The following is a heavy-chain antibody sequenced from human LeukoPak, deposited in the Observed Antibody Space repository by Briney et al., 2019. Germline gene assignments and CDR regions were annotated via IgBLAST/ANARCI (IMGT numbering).Heavy chain of an antibody. J-gene: IGHJ4*02. CDR3: ARAHFALGSIAWDSFDY. Sequence: GGSLRLSCAASGFTFSNYGMHWVRQAPGKGLEWVAFIRYDGSNKYYADSVKGRFTISRDNSKNTLYLQMNSLRAEDTAVYYCARAHFALGSIAWDSFDYWGQGTLVTVSS. CDR1: GFTFSNYG. CDR2: IRYDGSNK. D-gene: IGHD2/OR15-2a*01. V-gene: IGHV3-30*02.